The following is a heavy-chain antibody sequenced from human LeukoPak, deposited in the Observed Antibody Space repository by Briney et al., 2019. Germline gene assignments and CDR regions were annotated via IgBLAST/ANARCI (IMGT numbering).Heavy chain of an antibody. CDR3: ARDARKLGGYHSFDY. J-gene: IGHJ4*02. CDR2: SNAKSSGA. D-gene: IGHD3-22*01. CDR1: GYTFTGYY. V-gene: IGHV1-2*02. Sequence: SVKVSCNASGYTFTGYYMHWVRQGPGQGLEWMGGSNAKSSGANDAQKFQGRVTMTRDRSSVTAYMELSRLRSDDTAVYYWARDARKLGGYHSFDYWGQGTLVTVSS.